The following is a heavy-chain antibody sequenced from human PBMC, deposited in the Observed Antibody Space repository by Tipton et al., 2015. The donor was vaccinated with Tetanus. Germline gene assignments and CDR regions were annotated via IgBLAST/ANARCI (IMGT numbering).Heavy chain of an antibody. CDR2: IYTSGGST. J-gene: IGHJ4*02. Sequence: QMQLVQSGAEVKKTGASVKVSCKASGYTFTSYYMHWVRQAPGQGPEWMGIIYTSGGSTSYAQKFQGRVTMSRDTSTSTVYMELSSLRSEDTAVYYWARDSLTVTTRTLDYWGQGTLVAVSS. CDR3: ARDSLTVTTRTLDY. D-gene: IGHD4-17*01. CDR1: GYTFTSYY. V-gene: IGHV1-46*01.